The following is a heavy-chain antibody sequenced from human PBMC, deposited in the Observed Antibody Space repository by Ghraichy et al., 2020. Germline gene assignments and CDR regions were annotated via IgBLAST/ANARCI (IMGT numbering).Heavy chain of an antibody. V-gene: IGHV3-23*01. CDR2: ISGSGSTT. Sequence: GGSLRLSCAASGFTFSSYAMTWVRQAPWKGLEWVSVISGSGSTTYYADSVKGRFTISRDNSKNTLYLQMNSLRAEDTAVYYCAKEFGRYLFGYWGQGTLVTVSS. CDR3: AKEFGRYLFGY. D-gene: IGHD3-10*01. J-gene: IGHJ4*02. CDR1: GFTFSSYA.